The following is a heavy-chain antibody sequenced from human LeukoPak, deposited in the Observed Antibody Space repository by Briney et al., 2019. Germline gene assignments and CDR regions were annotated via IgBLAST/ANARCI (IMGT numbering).Heavy chain of an antibody. CDR3: ARVGGSYYLDY. J-gene: IGHJ4*02. V-gene: IGHV4-59*01. CDR1: GGSISSYY. D-gene: IGHD1-26*01. CDR2: IYYSGST. Sequence: SETLSLTCTVSGGSISSYYWSWIRQPPGKGLEWIGYIYYSGSTNYNPSLKSRVTISVDTSKNQFSLKLSSVTAADTAVYYCARVGGSYYLDYWGQGTLVTVSS.